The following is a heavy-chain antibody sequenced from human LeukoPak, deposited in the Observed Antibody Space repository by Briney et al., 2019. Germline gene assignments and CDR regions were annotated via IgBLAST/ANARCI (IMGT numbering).Heavy chain of an antibody. D-gene: IGHD3-3*01. J-gene: IGHJ6*02. CDR2: INHNGNVN. V-gene: IGHV3-7*03. Sequence: PGGSLRLSCAASGFTFSSYWMNWARQAPGKGLEWVASINHNGNVNYYVDSVKGRFTISRDNAKNSLYLQMSNLRAEDTAVYYCAKAITIFGVVRIPNYYYGMDVWGQGTTVTVSS. CDR3: AKAITIFGVVRIPNYYYGMDV. CDR1: GFTFSSYW.